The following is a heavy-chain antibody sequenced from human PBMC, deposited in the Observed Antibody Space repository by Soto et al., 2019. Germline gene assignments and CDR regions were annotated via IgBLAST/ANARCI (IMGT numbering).Heavy chain of an antibody. Sequence: QVQLVESGGGVVQPGRSLRLSCAASGFTFSSYAMHWVRQAPGKGLEWVAVISYDGSNKYYADSVKGRFTISRDNSKNSLYLQRNSLRAEDTAVYYCARWGDSGGYYPEPFDYWGQGTLVTVSS. CDR3: ARWGDSGGYYPEPFDY. J-gene: IGHJ4*02. D-gene: IGHD3-22*01. V-gene: IGHV3-30-3*01. CDR1: GFTFSSYA. CDR2: ISYDGSNK.